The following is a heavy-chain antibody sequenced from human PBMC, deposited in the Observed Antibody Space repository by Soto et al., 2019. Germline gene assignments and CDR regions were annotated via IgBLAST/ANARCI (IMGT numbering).Heavy chain of an antibody. Sequence: QVQLVESGGGVVQPGRSLRLSCAASGFTFSSYGMHWVRQAPGKGLEWVAVIWYDGSNKYYADSVKGRFTISRDNSKNTLYLQMNSLRAEDTAVYYCARGSGSYYPYYFDYWGQGTLVTVSS. V-gene: IGHV3-33*01. CDR1: GFTFSSYG. J-gene: IGHJ4*02. CDR2: IWYDGSNK. D-gene: IGHD1-26*01. CDR3: ARGSGSYYPYYFDY.